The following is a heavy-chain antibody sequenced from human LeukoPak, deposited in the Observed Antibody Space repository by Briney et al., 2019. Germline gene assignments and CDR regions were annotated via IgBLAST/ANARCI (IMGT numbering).Heavy chain of an antibody. CDR3: ARPSSVCAGWFDL. CDR1: GGSISSSSYY. CDR2: MYYSGSA. J-gene: IGHJ5*02. Sequence: PSETLSLTCTVSGGSISSSSYYWGWIRQPPGKGLEWIGSMYYSGSAYYNPSLKGRVTISVDTSKNQFSLKLTSGTAADTAIYYCARPSSVCAGWFDLWGQGTLVTVSS. D-gene: IGHD2-15*01. V-gene: IGHV4-39*01.